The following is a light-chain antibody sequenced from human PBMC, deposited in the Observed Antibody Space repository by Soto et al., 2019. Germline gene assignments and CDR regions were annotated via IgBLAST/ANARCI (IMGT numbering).Light chain of an antibody. V-gene: IGKV1-5*01. CDR3: QLGWT. J-gene: IGKJ1*01. CDR1: QSIGKW. Sequence: DIQMTQSPSTLSGSVGDRVTITCRASQSIGKWVAWYQQKPGKAPKLLIFDTSTLQSGVPSRFRGARSGNNFTHASAGLKADDFATNYCQLGWTFGKG. CDR2: DTS.